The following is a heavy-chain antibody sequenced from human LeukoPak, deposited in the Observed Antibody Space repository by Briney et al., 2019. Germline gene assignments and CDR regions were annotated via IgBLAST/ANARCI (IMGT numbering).Heavy chain of an antibody. D-gene: IGHD3-22*01. J-gene: IGHJ4*02. V-gene: IGHV4-34*01. CDR3: ARRKLYYYDSSGYYY. CDR1: GGSISSNY. CDR2: INHSGST. Sequence: SETLSLTCTVSGGSISSNYWSWIRQPPGKGLEWIGEINHSGSTNYNPSLKSRVTISVDTSKNQFSLKLSSVTAADTAVYYCARRKLYYYDSSGYYYWGQGTLVTVSS.